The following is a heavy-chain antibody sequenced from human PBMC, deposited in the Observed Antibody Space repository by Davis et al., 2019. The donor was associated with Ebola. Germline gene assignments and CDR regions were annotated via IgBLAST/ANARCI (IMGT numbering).Heavy chain of an antibody. V-gene: IGHV3-21*01. CDR1: GFTFSSYA. D-gene: IGHD3-10*01. CDR3: ARVGDRGLDY. J-gene: IGHJ4*02. Sequence: GESLKISCAASGFTFSSYAMSWIRQAPGKGLEWVSSISSDSDYTYYADSAKGRFTISRDNAKNSLYLQMKSLRSEDTAVYYCARVGDRGLDYWGQGILVTVSS. CDR2: ISSDSDYT.